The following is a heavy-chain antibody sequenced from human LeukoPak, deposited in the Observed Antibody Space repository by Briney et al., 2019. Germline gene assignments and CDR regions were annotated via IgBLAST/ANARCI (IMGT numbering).Heavy chain of an antibody. CDR1: GGSFSGYY. V-gene: IGHV4-34*01. D-gene: IGHD3-22*01. J-gene: IGHJ4*02. CDR3: ARTTMIVVVTH. Sequence: PSETLSLTCAVYGGSFSGYYWGWIRQPPGKGLEWIGEINHSGSTNYNPSLKSRVTISVDTSKNQFSLKLSSVTAADTAVYYCARTTMIVVVTHWGQGTLVTVSS. CDR2: INHSGST.